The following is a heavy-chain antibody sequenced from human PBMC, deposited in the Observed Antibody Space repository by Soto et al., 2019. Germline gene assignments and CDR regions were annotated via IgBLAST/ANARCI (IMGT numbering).Heavy chain of an antibody. D-gene: IGHD3-16*01. Sequence: GGSLTLSCAGSGFTFSSYGMQWVRQAPGKGLEWVAVISYDGSDKYYGDSAKGRFTISRDDSKNTLYLQMNSLRVEDTAIYYCAKTAGYDYVWGSSGLDPWGQGTLVTVSS. V-gene: IGHV3-30*18. CDR2: ISYDGSDK. CDR1: GFTFSSYG. J-gene: IGHJ5*02. CDR3: AKTAGYDYVWGSSGLDP.